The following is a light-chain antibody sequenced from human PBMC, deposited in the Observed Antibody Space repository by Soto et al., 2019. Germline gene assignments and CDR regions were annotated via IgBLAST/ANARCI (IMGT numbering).Light chain of an antibody. J-gene: IGKJ1*01. Sequence: DIQMTQSPSSLSASVGDRVTITCRASQSISSYLNWYQQKPGKAPKLLIYAASSLQSGVPSRFSGSGSGTDFTLTISSLQPEDFSSYYCQHYFRYPWTFGQGTKVDIK. CDR3: QHYFRYPWT. V-gene: IGKV1-39*01. CDR2: AAS. CDR1: QSISSY.